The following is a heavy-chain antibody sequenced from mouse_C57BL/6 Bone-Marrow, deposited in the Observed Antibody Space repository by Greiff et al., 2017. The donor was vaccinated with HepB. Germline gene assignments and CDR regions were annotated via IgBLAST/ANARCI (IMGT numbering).Heavy chain of an antibody. CDR1: GFNIKDDY. J-gene: IGHJ2*01. V-gene: IGHV14-4*01. Sequence: VQLQQSGAELVRPGASVKLSCTASGFNIKDDYMHWVKQRPEQGLEWIGWIDPENGDTEYASKFQGKATITADTSSNTAYMQLSILTSEDSAVYYCTPYYYGSSSDYGGQGTTLTVSS. CDR2: IDPENGDT. D-gene: IGHD1-1*01. CDR3: TPYYYGSSSDY.